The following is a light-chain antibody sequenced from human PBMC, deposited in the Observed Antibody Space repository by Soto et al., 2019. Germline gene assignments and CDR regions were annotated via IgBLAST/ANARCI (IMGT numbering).Light chain of an antibody. Sequence: DIQMTQSPSTLSASVGDRVTITCRASQSISNWLAWHQQKPGKAPKLLIYKASSLESGVPSRFSGSGSGTEFTLTISSLQPDDFATYYCQQYNSYRAFGQGTRLEIK. V-gene: IGKV1-5*03. CDR3: QQYNSYRA. CDR1: QSISNW. CDR2: KAS. J-gene: IGKJ5*01.